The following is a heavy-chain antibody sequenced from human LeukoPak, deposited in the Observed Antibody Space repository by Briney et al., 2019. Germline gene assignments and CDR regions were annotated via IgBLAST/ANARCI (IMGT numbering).Heavy chain of an antibody. V-gene: IGHV4-59*11. D-gene: IGHD2-21*01. CDR3: AGYSGDGDCFLYWFDP. J-gene: IGHJ5*02. CDR1: GASIRSHN. Sequence: PPETPSLTCDVSGASIRSHNWSCIPQTPGGGQERSGFFYNSVSFTYTTPSTRRVATSTDTSKKTFSLTLSSLTAPQTPLYYCAGYSGDGDCFLYWFDPWGQETLVSVPS. CDR2: FYNSVSF.